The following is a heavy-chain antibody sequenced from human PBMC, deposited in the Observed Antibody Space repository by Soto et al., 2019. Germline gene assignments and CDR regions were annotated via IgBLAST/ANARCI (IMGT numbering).Heavy chain of an antibody. CDR2: ISGSGGST. CDR1: GFTFSSYA. Sequence: EVQLLESGGGLVQPGGSLRLSCAASGFTFSSYAMSWVRQAPGKGLEWVSAISGSGGSTYYADSVKGRFTISRDNSKNTLYLQMNSLRAEDTAVYYCATERPLFWQWLVPADYWGQGTLVTVSS. D-gene: IGHD6-19*01. V-gene: IGHV3-23*01. CDR3: ATERPLFWQWLVPADY. J-gene: IGHJ4*02.